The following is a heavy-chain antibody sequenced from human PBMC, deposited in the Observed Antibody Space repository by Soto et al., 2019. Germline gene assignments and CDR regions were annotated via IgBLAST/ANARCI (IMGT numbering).Heavy chain of an antibody. CDR1: AFTFSSCD. V-gene: IGHV3-23*01. CDR2: ITGSGGST. Sequence: GGFLILCFPAAAFTFSSCDRSSVLQAPGKGLDWVSAITGSGGSTYYADSVKGRFTISRDNSKNTLYLQMISLRAEATAVHYCARDGGIAVCDYWGPGTLVAVSS. CDR3: ARDGGIAVCDY. D-gene: IGHD2-15*01. J-gene: IGHJ4*02.